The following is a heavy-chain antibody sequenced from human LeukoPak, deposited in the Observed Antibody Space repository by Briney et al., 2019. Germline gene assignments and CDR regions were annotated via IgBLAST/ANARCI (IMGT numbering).Heavy chain of an antibody. CDR1: GGSISSGGYY. J-gene: IGHJ3*02. CDR3: ARVCYNAFDI. D-gene: IGHD2-15*01. CDR2: IYYSGST. Sequence: SETLSLTCTVSGGSISSGGYYWSWIRQHPGKGLEWIGYIYYSGSTYYNPSLKSRVTISVDTSKNQFSLKLSSVTAADTAVYYCARVCYNAFDIWGQGTMVTVSS. V-gene: IGHV4-31*03.